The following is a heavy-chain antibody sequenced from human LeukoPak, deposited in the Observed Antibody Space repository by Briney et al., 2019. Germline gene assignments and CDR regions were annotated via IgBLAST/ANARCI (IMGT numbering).Heavy chain of an antibody. CDR1: GGSISSSSYY. Sequence: PSETLSLTCTVSGGSISSSSYYWGWIRRPPGKGLEWIGSIYYSGSTYYNPSLKSRVTISVDTSKNQFSLKLSSVTAADTAVYYCARLYGSGSYYPFDYWGQGTLVTVSS. CDR3: ARLYGSGSYYPFDY. CDR2: IYYSGST. J-gene: IGHJ4*02. V-gene: IGHV4-39*01. D-gene: IGHD3-10*01.